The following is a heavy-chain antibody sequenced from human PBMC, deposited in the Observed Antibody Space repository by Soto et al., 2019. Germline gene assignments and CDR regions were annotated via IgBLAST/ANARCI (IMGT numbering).Heavy chain of an antibody. Sequence: TLSLTCTVSGGSISSGGYYWSWIRQHPGKGLEWIGYIYYSGSTYYNPSLKSRVTISVDTSKNQFSLKLSSVTAADTAVYYCARAAKDIVVVPAAQFDYWGQGTLVTVSS. J-gene: IGHJ4*02. CDR2: IYYSGST. CDR1: GGSISSGGYY. D-gene: IGHD2-2*01. V-gene: IGHV4-31*03. CDR3: ARAAKDIVVVPAAQFDY.